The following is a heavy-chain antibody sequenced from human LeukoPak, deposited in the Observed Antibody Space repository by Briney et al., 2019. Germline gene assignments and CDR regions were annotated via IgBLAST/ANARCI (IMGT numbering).Heavy chain of an antibody. CDR2: IIPILGIA. V-gene: IGHV1-69*04. CDR3: ASISYGDNGLDY. D-gene: IGHD4-17*01. J-gene: IGHJ4*02. CDR1: GGTFSSYA. Sequence: ASVKVSCKASGGTFSSYAISWVRQAPGQGLEWMGRIIPILGIANYAQKFQGRVTITADKSTSTAYMELSSLRSEDTAVYYCASISYGDNGLDYWGQGTLVTVSS.